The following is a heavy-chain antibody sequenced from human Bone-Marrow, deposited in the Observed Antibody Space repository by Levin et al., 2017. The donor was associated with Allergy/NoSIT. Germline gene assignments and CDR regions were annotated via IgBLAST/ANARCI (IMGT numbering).Heavy chain of an antibody. CDR2: INQRGTA. J-gene: IGHJ5*02. V-gene: IGHV4-4*02. CDR3: ARINQASGFKNWFDP. D-gene: IGHD6-25*01. Sequence: MTSETLSLTCDVSGVSIDAYNWWTWVRQPPGKGLQWIGEINQRGTATYNSSLKGRVLMSVDKSTNQFSLLVNSVTAADTAVYYCARINQASGFKNWFDPWGPGILVAVS. CDR1: GVSIDAYNW.